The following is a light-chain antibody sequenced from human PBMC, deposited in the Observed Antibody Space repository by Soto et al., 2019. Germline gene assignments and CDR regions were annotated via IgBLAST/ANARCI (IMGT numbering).Light chain of an antibody. J-gene: IGKJ1*01. CDR1: QGISSY. CDR3: QQYYSYPRT. CDR2: AAS. Sequence: AIRMTQSPSSLSASTGDRVTITCRASQGISSYLAWYQQKPGKAPKLLIYAASTLQSGVPSRFSGSGSETDFPLTISCLQSEDFATYYCQQYYSYPRTCGQGNKVEIK. V-gene: IGKV1-8*01.